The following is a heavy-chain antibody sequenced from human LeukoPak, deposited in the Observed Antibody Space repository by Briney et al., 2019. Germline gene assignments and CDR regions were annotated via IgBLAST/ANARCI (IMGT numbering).Heavy chain of an antibody. Sequence: KPSETLSLTCTVSGGSISSYYWSWIRQPPGKGLEWIGYIYTSGSTNYNPSLKSRVTISVDTSRNQFSLKLSSVTAADTAVYYCARTRRDGYNYRFDYWGQGTLVTVSS. D-gene: IGHD5-24*01. CDR2: IYTSGST. CDR3: ARTRRDGYNYRFDY. CDR1: GGSISSYY. J-gene: IGHJ4*02. V-gene: IGHV4-4*09.